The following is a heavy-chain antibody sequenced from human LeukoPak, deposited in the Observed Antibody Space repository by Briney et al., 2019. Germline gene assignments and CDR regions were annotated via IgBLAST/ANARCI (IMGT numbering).Heavy chain of an antibody. Sequence: ASVKVSCEASGYTFTGYYMHWVRHAPGQGLERVGWINPNSGGTSYAQKFQGRVTMTRDTSISTAYMELSRLRSDGTAVYYCARDQTSVAGTGYNWFDPWGQGTLVTVSS. CDR2: INPNSGGT. V-gene: IGHV1-2*02. CDR3: ARDQTSVAGTGYNWFDP. CDR1: GYTFTGYY. J-gene: IGHJ5*02. D-gene: IGHD6-19*01.